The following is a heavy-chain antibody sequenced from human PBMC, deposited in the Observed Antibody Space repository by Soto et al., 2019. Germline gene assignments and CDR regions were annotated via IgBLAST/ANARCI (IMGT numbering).Heavy chain of an antibody. J-gene: IGHJ4*02. CDR1: GGTFSSYA. V-gene: IGHV1-69*01. CDR3: ASGFTTTGSGGSCYPEYYFDY. Sequence: QVQLVQSGAEVKKPGSSVKVSCKASGGTFSSYAISWVRQAPGQGLEWMGGIIPIFGTANYAQKFQGRVTITADESTSTAYMELSSLRSEDTAVYYCASGFTTTGSGGSCYPEYYFDYWGQGTLVTVSS. D-gene: IGHD2-15*01. CDR2: IIPIFGTA.